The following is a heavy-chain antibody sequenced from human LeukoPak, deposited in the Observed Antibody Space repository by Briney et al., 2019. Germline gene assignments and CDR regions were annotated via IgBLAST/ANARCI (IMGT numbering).Heavy chain of an antibody. Sequence: GGSLRLSCAASGFSFSSYSFNWVRQAPGKGLEWVSSINTVSSYIYYADSLKGRFTISRDNAENSVYLQMDSLRAEDSAVYYCARLRRNTDSSGFFYYYDYWGQGTLVTVSS. V-gene: IGHV3-21*06. CDR1: GFSFSSYS. J-gene: IGHJ4*02. CDR3: ARLRRNTDSSGFFYYYDY. D-gene: IGHD3-22*01. CDR2: INTVSSYI.